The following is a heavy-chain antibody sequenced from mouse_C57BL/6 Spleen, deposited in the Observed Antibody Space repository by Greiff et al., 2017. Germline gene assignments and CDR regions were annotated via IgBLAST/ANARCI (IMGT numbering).Heavy chain of an antibody. CDR1: GYTFTGYW. V-gene: IGHV1-9*01. Sequence: QVQLKQSGAELMKPGASVKLSCTASGYTFTGYWIEWVKQRPGHGLEWIGEILPGSGSTKYNDKFKGKATVTSDTSYNTAYMQLSILTTEGSAIYYCSKGGSIYYWGQGTTLTVSS. J-gene: IGHJ2*01. CDR2: ILPGSGST. D-gene: IGHD1-1*01. CDR3: SKGGSIYY.